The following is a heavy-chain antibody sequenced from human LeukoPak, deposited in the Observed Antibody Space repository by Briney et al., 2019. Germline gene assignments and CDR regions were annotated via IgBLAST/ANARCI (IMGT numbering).Heavy chain of an antibody. D-gene: IGHD5-12*01. Sequence: GGSLRVSCAASGYTFSDYSINWVRQAPGEGLEWISYISSTSSSIYYADSVKGRFTISRDNAKNSLYLQMNSLRAEDTAIYYCTRSRSGSYFDYWGQGSLVTVSS. J-gene: IGHJ4*02. V-gene: IGHV3-48*01. CDR2: ISSTSSSI. CDR3: TRSRSGSYFDY. CDR1: GYTFSDYS.